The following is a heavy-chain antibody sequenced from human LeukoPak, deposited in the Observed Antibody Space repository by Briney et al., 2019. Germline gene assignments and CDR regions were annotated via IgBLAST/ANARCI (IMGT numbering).Heavy chain of an antibody. Sequence: GGSLRLSCAASGFTFNNYAMSWVRQAPGKGLEWVSAISGSGGSTYYADSVKGRFTISRDNSKNTLYLQMNSLRAEDTAVYYCAKEGRIVGATTVRSYWGQGTLVTVSS. CDR3: AKEGRIVGATTVRSY. CDR1: GFTFNNYA. V-gene: IGHV3-23*01. CDR2: ISGSGGST. J-gene: IGHJ4*02. D-gene: IGHD1-26*01.